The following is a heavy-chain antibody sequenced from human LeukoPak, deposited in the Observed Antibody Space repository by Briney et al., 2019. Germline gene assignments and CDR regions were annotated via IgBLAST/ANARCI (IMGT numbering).Heavy chain of an antibody. Sequence: GGSLRLSCAASGFTFSSYSINWVRQAPGKGLEWVSAISGSGGSTYYVDSVKGRFTISRDNSKNTLYLQMNSLRAEDTAVYYCAKFRRALYYDFWTPRGGFQHWGQGTLVTVSS. V-gene: IGHV3-23*01. CDR1: GFTFSSYS. D-gene: IGHD3-3*01. CDR3: AKFRRALYYDFWTPRGGFQH. CDR2: ISGSGGST. J-gene: IGHJ1*01.